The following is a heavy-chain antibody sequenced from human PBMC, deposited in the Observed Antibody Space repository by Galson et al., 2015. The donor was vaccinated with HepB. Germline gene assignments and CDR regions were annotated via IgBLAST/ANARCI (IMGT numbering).Heavy chain of an antibody. D-gene: IGHD3-10*01. J-gene: IGHJ6*02. CDR1: GDSVSRDTVG. CDR2: TYYRSKWYS. CDR3: TRVAHLGRGMNV. V-gene: IGHV6-1*01. Sequence: CAISGDSVSRDTVGWNWIRQSPSRGLEWLGRTYYRSKWYSDYAISVKSRIIINEDSSTNQFFLQLNSVTPEDTAVYYCTRVAHLGRGMNVWGQGTTVTV.